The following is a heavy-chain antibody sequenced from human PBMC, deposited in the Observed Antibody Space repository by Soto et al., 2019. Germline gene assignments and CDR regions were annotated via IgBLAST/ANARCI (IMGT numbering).Heavy chain of an antibody. Sequence: ASVKVSCKASGGTFSSYAISWVRQAPGQGLEWMGWISAYNGNTNYAQKLQGRVTMTTDTSTSTAYMELRSLRSDDTAVYYCARDAVAGNIPFDYWGQGTLVTVSS. CDR2: ISAYNGNT. V-gene: IGHV1-18*01. CDR3: ARDAVAGNIPFDY. CDR1: GGTFSSYA. D-gene: IGHD6-19*01. J-gene: IGHJ4*02.